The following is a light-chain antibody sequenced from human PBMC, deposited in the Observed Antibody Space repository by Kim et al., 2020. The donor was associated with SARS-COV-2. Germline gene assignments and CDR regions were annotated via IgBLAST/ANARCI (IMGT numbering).Light chain of an antibody. CDR3: SSYTSSSTLWV. CDR1: SSDVGDYNY. Sequence: QSALTQPASVSGSPGQSITISCTGTSSDVGDYNYVSWYQQHPGKAPELMIYDVSKRPSGVSNRFSGSKSGNTASLTISGLQAEDEADYYCSSYTSSSTLWVFGGGTQLTVL. V-gene: IGLV2-14*01. CDR2: DVS. J-gene: IGLJ3*02.